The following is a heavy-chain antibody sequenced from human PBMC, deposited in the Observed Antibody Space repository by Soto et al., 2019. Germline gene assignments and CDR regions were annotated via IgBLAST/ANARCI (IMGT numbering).Heavy chain of an antibody. Sequence: SETLSLTCTVCGGSISSYYWSWIRQPPGKGLEWIGYIYYSGSTNYNPSPKSRVTISVDTSKNQFSLKLSSVTAADTAVYYCASWTVTTPRGAFDIWGQGTMVTVSS. CDR3: ASWTVTTPRGAFDI. CDR1: GGSISSYY. D-gene: IGHD4-17*01. CDR2: IYYSGST. V-gene: IGHV4-59*01. J-gene: IGHJ3*02.